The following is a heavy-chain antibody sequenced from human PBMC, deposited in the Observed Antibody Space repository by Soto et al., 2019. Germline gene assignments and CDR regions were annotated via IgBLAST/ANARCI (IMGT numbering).Heavy chain of an antibody. J-gene: IGHJ5*01. D-gene: IGHD1-26*01. CDR1: NVSITSSY. V-gene: IGHV4-59*01. CDR3: ARDFAGRGPFDP. Sequence: PSETLSLTCTVSNVSITSSYWNWIRQPPGKGLEWIGFVYYTGTTKYNPSLKSRVTISVDRSKNEFSLKLTSVTPADTAFYFCARDFAGRGPFDPWGQGTLVTVSS. CDR2: VYYTGTT.